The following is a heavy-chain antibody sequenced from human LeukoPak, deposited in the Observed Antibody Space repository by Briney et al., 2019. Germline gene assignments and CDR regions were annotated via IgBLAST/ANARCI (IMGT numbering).Heavy chain of an antibody. Sequence: ASAKVSCKASGGTFSSYAISWVRQAPGQGLEWMGRIIPIFGTANYAQKFQGRVTITTDESTSTAYMELSSLRSEDTAVYYCARGRPTNLGGIYWGQGTLVTVSS. V-gene: IGHV1-69*05. J-gene: IGHJ4*02. D-gene: IGHD7-27*01. CDR1: GGTFSSYA. CDR3: ARGRPTNLGGIY. CDR2: IIPIFGTA.